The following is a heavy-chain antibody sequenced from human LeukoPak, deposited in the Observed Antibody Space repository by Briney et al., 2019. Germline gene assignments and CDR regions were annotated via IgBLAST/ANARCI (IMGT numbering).Heavy chain of an antibody. J-gene: IGHJ4*02. V-gene: IGHV3-23*01. CDR3: ARRVGGTPDY. Sequence: GGSLRLSCAASGFTFSSYWMSWVRQAPGKGLEWVSAIGGDGRGTDYADSVKGRFTISRDNSKNTMYLEMNSLRADDTARYYCARRVGGTPDYWGPGTLVTVSS. CDR1: GFTFSSYW. CDR2: IGGDGRGT. D-gene: IGHD1-26*01.